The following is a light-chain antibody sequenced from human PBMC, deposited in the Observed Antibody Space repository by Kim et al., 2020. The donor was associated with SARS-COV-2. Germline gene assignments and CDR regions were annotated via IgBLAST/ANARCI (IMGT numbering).Light chain of an antibody. V-gene: IGKV1-17*01. CDR2: NAS. CDR1: IRKD. Sequence: IRKDLGWYQQEPGKAPKRLMYNASNLQSGVTSRFSGSGSGAEFTLTISSLQPEDFGTYYCLQLTDYPLTFGGGTKVDIK. J-gene: IGKJ4*01. CDR3: LQLTDYPLT.